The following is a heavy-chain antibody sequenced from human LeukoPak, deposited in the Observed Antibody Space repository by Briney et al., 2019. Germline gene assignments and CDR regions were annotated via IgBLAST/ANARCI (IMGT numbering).Heavy chain of an antibody. Sequence: GRSLRLSCAASGFTFSSYGMHWVRQAPGKGLEWVAVISYDGSNKYYADSVKGRFTISRDNSKNTLYLQMNSLRAEDTAVYYCAKDEYYDFWSGYLVDYWGQGTLVTVSS. CDR3: AKDEYYDFWSGYLVDY. CDR1: GFTFSSYG. D-gene: IGHD3-3*01. V-gene: IGHV3-30*18. CDR2: ISYDGSNK. J-gene: IGHJ4*02.